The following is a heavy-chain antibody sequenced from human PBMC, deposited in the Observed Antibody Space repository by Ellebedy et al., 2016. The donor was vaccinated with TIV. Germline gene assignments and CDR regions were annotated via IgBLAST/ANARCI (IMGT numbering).Heavy chain of an antibody. CDR2: IYPGDSET. Sequence: GESLKISCKTSGYRFISYWIGWVRQKPGKGLEWVGIIYPGDSETLYSPSFHGQVPISADKSTDTAYLQWSSLKASDTAIYYCARVIASAGSDPWGQGTLVTVSS. D-gene: IGHD6-13*01. CDR3: ARVIASAGSDP. CDR1: GYRFISYW. J-gene: IGHJ5*02. V-gene: IGHV5-51*01.